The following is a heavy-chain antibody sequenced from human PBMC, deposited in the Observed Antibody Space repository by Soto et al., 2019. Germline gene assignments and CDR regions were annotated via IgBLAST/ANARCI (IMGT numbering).Heavy chain of an antibody. J-gene: IGHJ4*02. CDR3: ARTDCSSGSCYGLHY. V-gene: IGHV1-3*01. CDR1: GYTFTSYA. Sequence: VASVKVSCKASGYTFTSYAMHWVRQAPGQRLEWMGWINAGNGNTKYSQKFQGRVTITRDTSASTAYMELSSLRSEDTAVYYCARTDCSSGSCYGLHYWGQGTLVTVSS. D-gene: IGHD2-15*01. CDR2: INAGNGNT.